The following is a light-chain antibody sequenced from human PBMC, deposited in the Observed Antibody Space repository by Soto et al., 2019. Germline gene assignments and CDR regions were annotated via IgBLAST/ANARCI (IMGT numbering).Light chain of an antibody. J-gene: IGLJ3*02. CDR2: DVS. Sequence: QSVLTQAASGSGSPGQSITSSCTGTSSDVGGYNYVSWYQQHPGKAPKLIIYDVSNRPSGVSTRLSGSKSGNTASLTIAGLQAEDEAYYSLSSYTSTTSLVFGGGTKLTV. V-gene: IGLV2-14*01. CDR1: SSDVGGYNY. CDR3: SSYTSTTSLV.